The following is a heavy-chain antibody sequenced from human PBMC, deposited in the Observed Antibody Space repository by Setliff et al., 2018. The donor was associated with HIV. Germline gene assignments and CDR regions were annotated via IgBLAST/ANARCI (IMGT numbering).Heavy chain of an antibody. CDR2: IKQDGSEK. J-gene: IGHJ4*02. V-gene: IGHV3-7*03. CDR3: ARAKTSGTYYGWSY. Sequence: PGGSLRLSCAASGFTFSSYGMHWVRQAPGKGLEWVANIKQDGSEKYYMDSVKGRFTVSRDNARNSLYLQMDSLRAEDTALYFCARAKTSGTYYGWSYWGQGTLVTVSS. D-gene: IGHD1-26*01. CDR1: GFTFSSYG.